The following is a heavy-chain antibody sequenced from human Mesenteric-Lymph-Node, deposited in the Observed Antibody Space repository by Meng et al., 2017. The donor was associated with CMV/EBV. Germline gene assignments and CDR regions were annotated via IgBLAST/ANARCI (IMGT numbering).Heavy chain of an antibody. Sequence: ASVKVSCKASGYTFTNYYMHWVRQAPGQGLEWMGMIDPSGGGTDYAQKFQGRVTMTRDTSTSTAYMELRSLRSDDTAVYYCARVGIHSLDWFDPWGQGTLVTVSS. J-gene: IGHJ5*02. CDR2: IDPSGGGT. CDR3: ARVGIHSLDWFDP. V-gene: IGHV1-46*01. D-gene: IGHD5-18*01. CDR1: GYTFTNYY.